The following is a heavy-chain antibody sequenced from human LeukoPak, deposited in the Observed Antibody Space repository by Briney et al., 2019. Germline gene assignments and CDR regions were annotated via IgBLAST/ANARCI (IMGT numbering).Heavy chain of an antibody. Sequence: RGSLRLSRAASLFSFSNYAMPWVRQAPGKGPEYVSAINSNGGSTYYADSVKGRFTISRDNAKNTLYLQMDSLRPEDIGVYYCAREGMYSSSPYVGYYMDVWGKGAAVTVSS. CDR1: LFSFSNYA. CDR3: AREGMYSSSPYVGYYMDV. V-gene: IGHV3-64*02. J-gene: IGHJ6*03. CDR2: INSNGGST. D-gene: IGHD6-13*01.